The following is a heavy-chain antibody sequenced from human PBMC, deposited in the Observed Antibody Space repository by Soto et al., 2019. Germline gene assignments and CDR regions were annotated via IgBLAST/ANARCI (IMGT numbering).Heavy chain of an antibody. CDR3: AGSRFGENWRY. Sequence: SETLSLTCAVSGGSISSGGYSWSWIRQPPGKGLEWIGYIYHSGSTYYNPSLKSRVTISVDRSKNQFSLKLSSVTAADTAVYYCAGSRFGENWRYWGQGTLVTVSS. J-gene: IGHJ4*02. CDR2: IYHSGST. CDR1: GGSISSGGYS. V-gene: IGHV4-30-2*01. D-gene: IGHD3-10*01.